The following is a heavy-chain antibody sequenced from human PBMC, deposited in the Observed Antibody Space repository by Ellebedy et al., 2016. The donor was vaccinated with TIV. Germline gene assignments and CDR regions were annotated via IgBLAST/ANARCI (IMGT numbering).Heavy chain of an antibody. CDR2: FSHTGNN. V-gene: IGHV4-34*01. J-gene: IGHJ4*02. CDR1: GASFSGSD. CDR3: ARGYYFDH. Sequence: MPSETLSLTCGVSGASFSGSDWNWIRQSPGKGLEWIGEFSHTGNNIYNPSPGGRITISVDTAKNQFSLTLKSVTAADTALYYCARGYYFDHWGQGTLVIVSS.